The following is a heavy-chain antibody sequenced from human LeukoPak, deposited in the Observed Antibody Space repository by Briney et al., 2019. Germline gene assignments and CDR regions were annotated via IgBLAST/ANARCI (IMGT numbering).Heavy chain of an antibody. V-gene: IGHV1-18*01. CDR2: ISAYNGNT. CDR3: ARDPKYSYGYFGY. J-gene: IGHJ4*02. D-gene: IGHD5-18*01. CDR1: GYTFSSYG. Sequence: ASVKVSCKSSGYTFSSYGISWVRQAPGQGLEWMGGISAYNGNTNYAQKLQGRVTMTTDTSTSTDYMELRSLRSDDTAVYYCARDPKYSYGYFGYWGQGTLVTVSS.